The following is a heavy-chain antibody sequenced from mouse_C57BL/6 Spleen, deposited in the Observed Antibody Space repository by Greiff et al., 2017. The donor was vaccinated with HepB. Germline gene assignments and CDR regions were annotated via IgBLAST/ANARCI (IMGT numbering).Heavy chain of an antibody. CDR2: IWSGGST. V-gene: IGHV2-2*01. D-gene: IGHD2-4*01. CDR1: GFSLTSYG. Sequence: VQLVESGPGLVQPSQSLSITCTVSGFSLTSYGVHWVRQSPGKGLEWLGVIWSGGSTDYNAAFISRLSISKDNSKSQVFFKMNSLQADDTAIYYCARKGAYYDYGYYAMDYWGQGTSVTVSS. J-gene: IGHJ4*01. CDR3: ARKGAYYDYGYYAMDY.